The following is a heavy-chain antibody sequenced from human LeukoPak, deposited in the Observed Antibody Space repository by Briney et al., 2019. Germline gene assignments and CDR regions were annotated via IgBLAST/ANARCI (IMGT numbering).Heavy chain of an antibody. V-gene: IGHV4-39*07. CDR2: IYYSGST. CDR1: GGSISSSSYY. CDR3: ARVYLGYMDV. J-gene: IGHJ6*03. D-gene: IGHD2/OR15-2a*01. Sequence: SETLSLTCTVSGGSISSSSYYWGWILQPPGKGLEWIGSIYYSGSTYYNPSLKSRVTISVDTSKNQFSLKLSSVTAADTAVYYCARVYLGYMDVWGKGTTVTVSS.